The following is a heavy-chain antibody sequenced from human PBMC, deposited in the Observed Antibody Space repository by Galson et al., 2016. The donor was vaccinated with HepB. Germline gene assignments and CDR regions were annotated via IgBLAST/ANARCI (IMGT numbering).Heavy chain of an antibody. CDR2: IEYSGSA. Sequence: SETLSLTCTVSGGSISSYYWSWIRQSPGKGLECIGYIEYSGSANYNPSLKSRVTISVDTSKNQFSLRLSSVTAADTAVYYCAGDQATVTTNRWFAPWGQGTLVTVSS. CDR3: AGDQATVTTNRWFAP. CDR1: GGSISSYY. J-gene: IGHJ5*02. V-gene: IGHV4-59*01. D-gene: IGHD4-17*01.